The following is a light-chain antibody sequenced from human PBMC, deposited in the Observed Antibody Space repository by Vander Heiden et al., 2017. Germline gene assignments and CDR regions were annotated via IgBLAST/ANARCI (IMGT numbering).Light chain of an antibody. CDR3: QQRSNWPIT. J-gene: IGKJ5*01. Sequence: EILLTPSPATLSLSPGERATLSCRASQSVSSYLAWYQQKPGQAPRLLIYAASNRATGIPARFSGSGSGTDFTLTISSLEPEDFAVYYCQQRSNWPITFGQGTRLEIK. V-gene: IGKV3-11*01. CDR1: QSVSSY. CDR2: AAS.